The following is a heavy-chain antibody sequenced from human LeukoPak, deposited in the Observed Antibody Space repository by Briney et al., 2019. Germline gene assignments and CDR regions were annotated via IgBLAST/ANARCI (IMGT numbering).Heavy chain of an antibody. V-gene: IGHV4-4*02. D-gene: IGHD1-26*01. CDR3: ARSGLSGSYSYYFDY. CDR2: IYHSGST. J-gene: IGHJ4*02. Sequence: PSETLSLTCAVSGGSISSSNWWSWVRQPPGKGLEWIGEIYHSGSTNYNPSLKSRVTISVDKSKNQFSLKLSSVTAADTAVYYCARSGLSGSYSYYFDYWGQGTLVTVSS. CDR1: GGSISSSNW.